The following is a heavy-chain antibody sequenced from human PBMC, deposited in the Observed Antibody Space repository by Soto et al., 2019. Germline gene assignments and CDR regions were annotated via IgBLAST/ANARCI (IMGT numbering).Heavy chain of an antibody. CDR3: AKSDYYDFWSGYRGYYYGMDV. V-gene: IGHV3-30*18. J-gene: IGHJ6*02. CDR2: ISYDGSNK. D-gene: IGHD3-3*01. CDR1: GFTFSSYG. Sequence: PGGSLRLSCAASGFTFSSYGMHWVRQAPGKGLEWVAVISYDGSNKYYADSVKGRFTISRDNSKNTLYLQMNSLRAEDTAVYYCAKSDYYDFWSGYRGYYYGMDVWGQGTTVTVSS.